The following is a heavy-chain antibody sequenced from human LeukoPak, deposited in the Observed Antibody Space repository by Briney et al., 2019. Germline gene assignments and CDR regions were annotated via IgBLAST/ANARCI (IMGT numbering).Heavy chain of an antibody. CDR1: GGSISSYY. V-gene: IGHV4-59*08. CDR3: ARRDSGGWSDY. Sequence: SETLSLTCTVSGGSISSYYWSWIRQPPGKGLEWIGYIYYTGSTNYNPSLNSRVTISLETSKNQFSLKLSSVTAADTAVYYCARRDSGGWSDYWGQGTLVTVSS. CDR2: IYYTGST. J-gene: IGHJ4*02. D-gene: IGHD3-10*01.